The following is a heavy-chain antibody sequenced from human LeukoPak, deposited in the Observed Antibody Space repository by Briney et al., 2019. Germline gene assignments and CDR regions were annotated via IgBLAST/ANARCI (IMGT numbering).Heavy chain of an antibody. CDR3: AKWRVSSGCDY. Sequence: PGGSLRLSCAASGFTFSSYAMSWVRQAPGKGLEWVSAISGSGVSTYYADSVKGRLTISRDTSKNTLYLQMNSLRAEDTAVYDCAKWRVSSGCDYWGQGTLVTVSS. D-gene: IGHD6-19*01. V-gene: IGHV3-23*01. CDR2: ISGSGVST. CDR1: GFTFSSYA. J-gene: IGHJ4*02.